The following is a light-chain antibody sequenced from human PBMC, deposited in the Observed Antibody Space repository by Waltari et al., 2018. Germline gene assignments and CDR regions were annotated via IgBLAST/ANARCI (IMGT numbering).Light chain of an antibody. V-gene: IGKV4-1*01. J-gene: IGKJ3*01. CDR2: WAS. CDR1: QTVVDTSNNKNY. CDR3: QQYYTVPVS. Sequence: DIVMTQSPDSLAVSLGERATINCKSSQTVVDTSNNKNYLAWYQQKSGQPPKVLVYWASTQESGVPDRFSGSGSGTDLTLTLDNLQADDVAIYYCQQYYTVPVSFGPGTTVDLK.